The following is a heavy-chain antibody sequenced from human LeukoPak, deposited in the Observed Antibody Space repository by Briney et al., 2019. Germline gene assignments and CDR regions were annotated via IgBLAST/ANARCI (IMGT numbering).Heavy chain of an antibody. D-gene: IGHD2-2*01. J-gene: IGHJ4*02. Sequence: SVKVSCKASGGTFSSYAISWVRQAPGQGLEWMGGIIPIFGTANYAQKFQGRVTITADESTSTAYMEQSSLRSEDTAVYYCARQRVPAATYYFDYWGQGTLVTVSS. CDR1: GGTFSSYA. V-gene: IGHV1-69*01. CDR2: IIPIFGTA. CDR3: ARQRVPAATYYFDY.